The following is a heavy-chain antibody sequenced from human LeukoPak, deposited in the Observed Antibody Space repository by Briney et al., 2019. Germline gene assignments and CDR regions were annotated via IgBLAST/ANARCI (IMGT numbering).Heavy chain of an antibody. Sequence: PGGSLRLSCAASGFAFSRHWMHWVRQAPGKGLVRVSRSNSDGSSTNYADSVKGRFTISRDNAKNTLYLQMNSLRAEDTAVYYCASDTVDTAVGNDYWGQGTLVTVSS. CDR1: GFAFSRHW. CDR3: ASDTVDTAVGNDY. J-gene: IGHJ4*02. CDR2: SNSDGSST. V-gene: IGHV3-74*01. D-gene: IGHD5-18*01.